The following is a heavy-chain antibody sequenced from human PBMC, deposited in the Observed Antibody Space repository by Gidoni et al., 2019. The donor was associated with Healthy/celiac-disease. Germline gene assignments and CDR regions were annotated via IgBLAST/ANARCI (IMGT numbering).Heavy chain of an antibody. CDR1: GFAFRSYS. D-gene: IGHD2-15*01. V-gene: IGHV3-21*01. Sequence: EVQLVESGGGLVKPGGSLRLSCAASGFAFRSYSMNWVRQAPGKGLEWVSSISSSSSYIYYADSVKGRFTISRDNAKNSLYLQMNSLSAEDTAVYYCARVLSGRYYYGMDVWGQGTTVTVSS. J-gene: IGHJ6*02. CDR3: ARVLSGRYYYGMDV. CDR2: ISSSSSYI.